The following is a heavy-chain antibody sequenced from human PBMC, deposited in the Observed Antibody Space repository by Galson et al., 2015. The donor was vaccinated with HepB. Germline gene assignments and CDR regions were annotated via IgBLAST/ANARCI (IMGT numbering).Heavy chain of an antibody. D-gene: IGHD6-13*01. CDR1: GYTFTSYY. J-gene: IGHJ6*02. V-gene: IGHV1-46*01. Sequence: SVKVSCKASGYTFTSYYMHWVRQAPGQGLEWMGIINPSGGSTSYAQKFQGRVTMTRDTSTSTVYMELSSLRSEDTAVYYCARERGSSSWTAVYYYYGMDVWGQGTTVTVSS. CDR2: INPSGGST. CDR3: ARERGSSSWTAVYYYYGMDV.